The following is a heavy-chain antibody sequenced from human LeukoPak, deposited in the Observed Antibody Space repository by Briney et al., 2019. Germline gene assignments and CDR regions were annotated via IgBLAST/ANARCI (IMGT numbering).Heavy chain of an antibody. D-gene: IGHD1-1*01. CDR1: GFTFSSYS. Sequence: PGGSLRLSCAASGFTFSSYSMNWVRQAPGKGLEWVSSISSSSSYIYYADSVKGRFTISRDNAKNPLYLQMNSLRAEDTAVYYCARGCPELEPLNYYYYYGMDVWGQGTTVTVSS. CDR2: ISSSSSYI. CDR3: ARGCPELEPLNYYYYYGMDV. J-gene: IGHJ6*02. V-gene: IGHV3-21*01.